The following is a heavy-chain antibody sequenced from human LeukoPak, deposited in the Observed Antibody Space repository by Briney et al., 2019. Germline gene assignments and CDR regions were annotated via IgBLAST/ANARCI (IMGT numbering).Heavy chain of an antibody. CDR1: GFPFSTYW. CDR3: ARSSTLDV. D-gene: IGHD3-3*02. J-gene: IGHJ6*02. V-gene: IGHV3-7*03. Sequence: PGGSLRLSCAASGFPFSTYWLNWVRQAQGKGLEWVANINQDGSEKYYVDSVKGRFTISRDNAKNSLYLHMNSLRAEDTAVYYCARSSTLDVWGQGTTVTVSS. CDR2: INQDGSEK.